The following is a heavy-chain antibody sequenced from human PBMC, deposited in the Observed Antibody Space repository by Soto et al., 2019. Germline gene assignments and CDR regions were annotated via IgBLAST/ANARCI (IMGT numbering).Heavy chain of an antibody. Sequence: GGSLRLSCAASGFTFSDYYMSWIRQAPGKGLEWVSYISSSGSTIYYADSVKGRFTISRDNAKNSLYLQMNSLRAEDTAVYYCARGFQYYDILTGYFPFDYWGQGTLVTVSS. D-gene: IGHD3-9*01. J-gene: IGHJ4*02. CDR1: GFTFSDYY. CDR2: ISSSGSTI. V-gene: IGHV3-11*01. CDR3: ARGFQYYDILTGYFPFDY.